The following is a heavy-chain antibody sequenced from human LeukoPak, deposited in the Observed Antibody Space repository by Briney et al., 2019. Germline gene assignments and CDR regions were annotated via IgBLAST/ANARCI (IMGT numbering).Heavy chain of an antibody. V-gene: IGHV1-2*02. CDR1: GYTFTGYY. Sequence: GASVKVSCKASGYTFTGYYMHWVRQAPGQGLEWMGWINPNSGGTNYAQKFQGRVTMTRDTSTSTVYMELSSLRSEDTAVYYCARAPGSYYDSSGRPFDYWGQGTLVTVSS. CDR3: ARAPGSYYDSSGRPFDY. D-gene: IGHD3-22*01. J-gene: IGHJ4*02. CDR2: INPNSGGT.